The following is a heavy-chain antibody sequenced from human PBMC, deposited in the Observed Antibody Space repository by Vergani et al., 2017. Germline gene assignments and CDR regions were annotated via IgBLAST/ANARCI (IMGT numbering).Heavy chain of an antibody. D-gene: IGHD1-1*01. J-gene: IGHJ3*02. Sequence: EVQLVESGGGLVKPGGSLRLSCAASGFTFSSYSMNWVRQAPGKGLEWVSSISSSSYIYYADSVKGRFTISRDNAKNSLYLQMNSLRAEDTAVYYCARDRPGRLERRGAFDIWGQGTMVTVSS. V-gene: IGHV3-21*01. CDR3: ARDRPGRLERRGAFDI. CDR2: ISSSSYI. CDR1: GFTFSSYS.